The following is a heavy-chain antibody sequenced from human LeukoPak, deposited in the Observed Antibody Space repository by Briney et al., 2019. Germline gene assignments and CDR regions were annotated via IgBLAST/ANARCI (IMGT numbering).Heavy chain of an antibody. CDR2: ISVSATNT. Sequence: GGSLRLSCAASGFAFSTYAMTWVRQAPGKGLEWVSTISVSATNTYYADSVKGRFAISRDNSKNTLYLQMNSLRADDTAVYYCATITSMRVVLISWGQGTLVTVSS. D-gene: IGHD3-22*01. CDR1: GFAFSTYA. CDR3: ATITSMRVVLIS. J-gene: IGHJ1*01. V-gene: IGHV3-23*01.